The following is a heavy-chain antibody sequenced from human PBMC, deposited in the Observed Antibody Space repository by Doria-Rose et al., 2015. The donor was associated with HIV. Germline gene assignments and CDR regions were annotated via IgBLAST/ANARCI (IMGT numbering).Heavy chain of an antibody. J-gene: IGHJ4*02. D-gene: IGHD6-13*01. V-gene: IGHV2-26*01. CDR2: IFSDDER. CDR3: ARIKSSRWYHKYYFDF. CDR1: GVSLSSPGMG. Sequence: SGPVLVKPTETLTLTCTVSGVSLSSPGMGVSWIRQPPGKALEWPANIFSDDERSDKTSLKSRLTISRGTSKSQVVLTMTDMDPVDTATYYCARIKSSRWYHKYYFDFWGQGTLVIVSA.